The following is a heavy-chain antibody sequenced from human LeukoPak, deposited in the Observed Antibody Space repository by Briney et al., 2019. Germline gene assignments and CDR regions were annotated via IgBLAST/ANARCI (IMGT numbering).Heavy chain of an antibody. CDR3: ARDQLEPSRWFDY. Sequence: GGSLRLSCAASGFTFSTYWMHWVRQAPGKGLVWVSRMNNDGSIRDYADSVKGRFTISRDNAKNTLYLQMNSLRVEDTAVYYCARDQLEPSRWFDYWGQGTLVTVSS. V-gene: IGHV3-74*01. CDR2: MNNDGSIR. J-gene: IGHJ4*02. D-gene: IGHD1-1*01. CDR1: GFTFSTYW.